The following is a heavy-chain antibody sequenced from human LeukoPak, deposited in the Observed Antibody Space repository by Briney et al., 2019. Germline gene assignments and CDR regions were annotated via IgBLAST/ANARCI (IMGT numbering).Heavy chain of an antibody. J-gene: IGHJ5*02. CDR3: AREXVRXVXTIYNWFDP. V-gene: IGHV1-2*04. CDR1: GYTFTGYY. D-gene: IGHD3-10*01. CDR2: INPNSGGT. Sequence: ASVKVSCKASGYTFTGYYMHWVRQAPGQGLEWMGWINPNSGGTNYAQKFQGWVTMTRDTSISTAYMELSRLRSDDTAVYYCAREXVRXVXTIYNWFDPWGQGTLVTVSS.